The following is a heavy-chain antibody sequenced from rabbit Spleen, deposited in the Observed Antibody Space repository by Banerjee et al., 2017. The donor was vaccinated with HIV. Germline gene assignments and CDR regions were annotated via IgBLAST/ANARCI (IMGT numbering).Heavy chain of an antibody. D-gene: IGHD8-1*01. V-gene: IGHV1S40*01. J-gene: IGHJ6*01. Sequence: QSLEESGGDLVKPGGTLTLTCTASGFSFSSSDYMCWVRQAPGKGLEWISCIDGGSSGFIYSATWATGRFTISKTSSTTVTLQMTSLTAADTATYFCARDTGSSFSSYGMDLWGPGTLVTVS. CDR1: GFSFSSSDY. CDR2: IDGGSSGFI. CDR3: ARDTGSSFSSYGMDL.